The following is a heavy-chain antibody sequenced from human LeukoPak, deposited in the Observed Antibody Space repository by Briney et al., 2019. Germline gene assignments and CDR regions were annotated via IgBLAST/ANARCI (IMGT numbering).Heavy chain of an antibody. J-gene: IGHJ4*02. CDR3: ARDYGGYPLGYYFDY. CDR2: IWYDGSNK. D-gene: IGHD4-23*01. Sequence: PGGSLRLSCAASGFTFSSYGMHWVRQAPGKGLEWVAVIWYDGSNKYYADSVKGRFTISRDNSKNTLYLQMNSLRAEATAEYYCARDYGGYPLGYYFDYWGQGTLVTVSS. V-gene: IGHV3-33*01. CDR1: GFTFSSYG.